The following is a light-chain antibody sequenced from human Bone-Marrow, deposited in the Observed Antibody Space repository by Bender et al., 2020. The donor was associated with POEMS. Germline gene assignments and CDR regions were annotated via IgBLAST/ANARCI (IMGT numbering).Light chain of an antibody. CDR1: PLSKQY. CDR2: KDT. Sequence: AARITCSGDPLSKQYAYWYQQKPGQAPILVVYKDTETPSEIPERFSGSSSGTKVTLTIIDVQAEDEADYYCQSADASGARVIFGGGTKLTVL. V-gene: IGLV3-25*03. CDR3: QSADASGARVI. J-gene: IGLJ2*01.